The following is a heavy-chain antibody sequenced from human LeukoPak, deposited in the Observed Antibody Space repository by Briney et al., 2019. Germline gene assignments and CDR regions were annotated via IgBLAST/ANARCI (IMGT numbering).Heavy chain of an antibody. V-gene: IGHV3-23*01. CDR1: GFTFSSYA. CDR3: AREDALRKHSYGSGSNSFDY. CDR2: ISGSGGST. D-gene: IGHD3-10*01. Sequence: PGGSLRLSCAASGFTFSSYAMSWVRQPPGKGLEWVSAISGSGGSTYYADSVKGRFTISRDNSRNTLYLQMNSLRAEDTAVYYCAREDALRKHSYGSGSNSFDYWGQGTLVTVSS. J-gene: IGHJ4*02.